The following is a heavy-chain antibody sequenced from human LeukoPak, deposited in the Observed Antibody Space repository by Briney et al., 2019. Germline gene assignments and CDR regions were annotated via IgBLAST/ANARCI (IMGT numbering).Heavy chain of an antibody. CDR2: IYYSGST. J-gene: IGHJ4*02. V-gene: IGHV4-61*01. Sequence: PSETLSLTCTVSGGSVSSGSYYWSWIRQPPGKGLEWIGYIYYSGSTNYNPSLKSRVTISVDTSKNQFSLKLSSVPAADTAVYYCAREPCSGGSCYGFDYWGQGTLVTVSS. CDR1: GGSVSSGSYY. CDR3: AREPCSGGSCYGFDY. D-gene: IGHD2-15*01.